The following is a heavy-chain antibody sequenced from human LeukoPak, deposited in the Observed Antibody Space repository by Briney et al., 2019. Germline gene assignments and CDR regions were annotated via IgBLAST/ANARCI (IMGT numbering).Heavy chain of an antibody. CDR1: GFTFSSYG. CDR2: IKQDESEK. Sequence: GGSLRLSCAASGFTFSSYGMHWVRQAPGKGLEWVANIKQDESEKYFVDSVKGRFTISRDNAKNSLYLQMNSLRAEDTAVYYCARGQVTTVTGLAAFDIWGQGTMVTVSS. V-gene: IGHV3-7*04. CDR3: ARGQVTTVTGLAAFDI. J-gene: IGHJ3*02. D-gene: IGHD4-17*01.